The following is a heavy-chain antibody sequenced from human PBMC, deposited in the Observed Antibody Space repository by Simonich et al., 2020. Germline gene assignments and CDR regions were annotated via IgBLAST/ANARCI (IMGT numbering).Heavy chain of an antibody. CDR3: ARWIAVAGTGAYGMDV. D-gene: IGHD6-19*01. CDR2: ISSRSSYI. Sequence: EVQLVESGGGLVKPGGSLRLSCAASGFTFSSYSMNWVRQAPGKGLGWVSSISSRSSYIYYAESVKGLFTITRDNAKNSLYLQMNSLRAEDTAVYYCARWIAVAGTGAYGMDVWGQGTTVTVSS. J-gene: IGHJ6*02. CDR1: GFTFSSYS. V-gene: IGHV3-21*01.